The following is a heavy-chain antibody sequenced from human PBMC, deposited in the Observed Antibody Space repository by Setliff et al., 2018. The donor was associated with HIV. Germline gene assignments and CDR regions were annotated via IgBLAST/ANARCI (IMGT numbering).Heavy chain of an antibody. J-gene: IGHJ4*02. Sequence: ASVKVSCKASGYTFTSYAMHWVRQAPGQRLEWMGWINAGNGNTKYSQKFQGRVTITRDTSASTAYMELSSLRSEDTAVYYCARDRSYYPNYLDYWGQGTLVTVSS. CDR1: GYTFTSYA. CDR3: ARDRSYYPNYLDY. D-gene: IGHD1-26*01. V-gene: IGHV1-3*01. CDR2: INAGNGNT.